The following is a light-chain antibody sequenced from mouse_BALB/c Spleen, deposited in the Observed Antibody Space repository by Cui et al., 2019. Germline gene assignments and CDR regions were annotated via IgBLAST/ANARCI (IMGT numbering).Light chain of an antibody. J-gene: IGKJ1*01. CDR3: QQYNSWT. Sequence: DLVLSPSPSSLAVSVGEKVKTSCKSSQGLLYSGNQKNYVAWYQQKPGQSPKLLVYWATTRESGGPDRFTRSGSGTDFTLTISSVKAEDLAVYYCQQYNSWTFGGGTKLEIK. CDR2: WAT. V-gene: IGKV8-30*01. CDR1: QGLLYSGNQKNY.